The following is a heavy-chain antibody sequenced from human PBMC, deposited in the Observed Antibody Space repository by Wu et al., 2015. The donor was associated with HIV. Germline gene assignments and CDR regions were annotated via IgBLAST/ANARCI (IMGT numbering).Heavy chain of an antibody. D-gene: IGHD3-10*01. J-gene: IGHJ5*02. CDR3: ARELEDPAIMVRAGLDP. CDR1: GGILTKYG. V-gene: IGHV1-69*05. Sequence: QVHLVQSGAEVRKPGSSVKVSCKASGGILTKYGINWVRQAPGKGLEWMGGTTPMFGTTNYAQKFQGRVTITSDVYTSTVYMELRSLRSEDTATYYCARELEDPAIMVRAGLDPWGQGTLVTVSS. CDR2: TTPMFGTT.